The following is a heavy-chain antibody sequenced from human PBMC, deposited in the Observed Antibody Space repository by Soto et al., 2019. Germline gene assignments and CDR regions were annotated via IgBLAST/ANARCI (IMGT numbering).Heavy chain of an antibody. D-gene: IGHD3-3*01. CDR2: IYYSGST. Sequence: PSETLSLTCTVSGGSISSGDYYWSWIRQPPGKGLEWIGYIYYSGSTYYNPSLKSRVTISVDTSKNQFSLKLSSVTAADTAVYYCARDTYDFWSGPPPSPYYYYGMDVWGQGTTVTVSS. CDR1: GGSISSGDYY. V-gene: IGHV4-30-4*01. CDR3: ARDTYDFWSGPPPSPYYYYGMDV. J-gene: IGHJ6*02.